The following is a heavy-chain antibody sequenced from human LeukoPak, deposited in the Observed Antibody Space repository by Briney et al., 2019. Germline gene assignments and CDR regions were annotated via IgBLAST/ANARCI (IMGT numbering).Heavy chain of an antibody. CDR3: AKDQVGATPSDFDY. V-gene: IGHV3-20*04. Sequence: GGSLRLSCAASGFTFDDYGMSWVRQAPGKGLEWVSGINWNGGSTGYADSVKGRFTISRDNAKNSLYLQMNSLRAEDTAVYYCAKDQVGATPSDFDYWGQGTLVTVSS. CDR1: GFTFDDYG. J-gene: IGHJ4*02. D-gene: IGHD1-26*01. CDR2: INWNGGST.